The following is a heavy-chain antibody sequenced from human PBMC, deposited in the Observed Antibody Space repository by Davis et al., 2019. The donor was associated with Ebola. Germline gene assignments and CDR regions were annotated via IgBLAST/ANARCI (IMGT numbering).Heavy chain of an antibody. CDR3: ARHRGWEYRTPSYYYYEMDV. CDR1: GYNFNTYW. D-gene: IGHD2/OR15-2a*01. V-gene: IGHV5-51*01. J-gene: IGHJ6*02. CDR2: IYPDDSDS. Sequence: GESLKISCKGSGYNFNTYWIGWVRQMPGKGLEWMGIIYPDDSDSTYSPSFQGQVTISADKSTNTAYLQWDSLKASDTATYYCARHRGWEYRTPSYYYYEMDVWGQGTTVTVSS.